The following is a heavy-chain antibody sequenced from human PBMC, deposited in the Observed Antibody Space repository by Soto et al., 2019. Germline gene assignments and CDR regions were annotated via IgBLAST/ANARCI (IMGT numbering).Heavy chain of an antibody. CDR2: TYYRSKWYI. D-gene: IGHD3-10*01. V-gene: IGHV6-1*01. CDR3: VRASPGVDYEYLSGMDV. CDR1: WVSFSTKIAS. Sequence: SQPFSTTCAISWVSFSTKIASCNCVRQSPSRGLEWLGRTYYRSKWYIDYAVSVRSRITINPDTSKNHLSLQLNSMTPEDTAVYYCVRASPGVDYEYLSGMDVSGQGTPVTSP. J-gene: IGHJ6*02.